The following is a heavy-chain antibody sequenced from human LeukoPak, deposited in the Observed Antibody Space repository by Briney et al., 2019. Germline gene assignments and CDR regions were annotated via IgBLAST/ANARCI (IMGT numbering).Heavy chain of an antibody. Sequence: PSETLSLTCAASGYSISSGYYWGWIRQPPGKGLEWIGSIYHSGSTYYNPSLKSRVTISVDTSKNQFSLKLSSVTVADTAVYYCARQGGYDFWSGYAFDIWAKGTMVTVSS. CDR1: GYSISSGYY. V-gene: IGHV4-38-2*01. CDR2: IYHSGST. J-gene: IGHJ3*02. CDR3: ARQGGYDFWSGYAFDI. D-gene: IGHD3-3*01.